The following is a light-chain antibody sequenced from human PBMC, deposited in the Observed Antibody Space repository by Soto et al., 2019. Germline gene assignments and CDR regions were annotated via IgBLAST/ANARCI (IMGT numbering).Light chain of an antibody. Sequence: DIRMTQSPSSLSASVGDRVNITCRASKSISTYFNWYQHKPGTAPNLLIYGAYRLQSGVPSRFTGSCSRTDFTRTISNLQPEDSATCFCQQSNSSPYTFGQGTRLEIK. CDR1: KSISTY. V-gene: IGKV1-39*01. CDR2: GAY. CDR3: QQSNSSPYT. J-gene: IGKJ2*01.